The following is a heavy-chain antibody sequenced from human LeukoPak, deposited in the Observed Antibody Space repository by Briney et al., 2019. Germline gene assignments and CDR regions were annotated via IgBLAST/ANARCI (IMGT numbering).Heavy chain of an antibody. CDR2: IYYSGST. V-gene: IGHV4-59*01. CDR3: ARLADYYDSSGYYPPTNDAFDI. Sequence: SETLSLTCTVSGGSISSYYWSWIRQPPGKGLEWIGYIYYSGSTNYNPPLKSRVTISVDTSKNQFSLKLSSVTAADTAVYYCARLADYYDSSGYYPPTNDAFDIWGQGTMVTVSS. D-gene: IGHD3-22*01. J-gene: IGHJ3*02. CDR1: GGSISSYY.